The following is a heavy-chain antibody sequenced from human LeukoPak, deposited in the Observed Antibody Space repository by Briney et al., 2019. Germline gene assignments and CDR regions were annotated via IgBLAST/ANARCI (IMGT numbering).Heavy chain of an antibody. Sequence: ASVNVSCKASGYTFTGYHMHWVRQAPGQGLEWMGRINPNSGDTNYAQKFQGRVTMTRDTSISTAYMELSRLRSDDTAVYYCARDYCSSASCLFDYWGQGTLVTVSS. CDR1: GYTFTGYH. J-gene: IGHJ4*02. V-gene: IGHV1-2*06. CDR2: INPNSGDT. CDR3: ARDYCSSASCLFDY. D-gene: IGHD2-2*01.